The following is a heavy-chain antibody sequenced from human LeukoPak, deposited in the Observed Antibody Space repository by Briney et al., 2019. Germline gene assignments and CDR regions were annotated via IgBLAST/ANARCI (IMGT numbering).Heavy chain of an antibody. J-gene: IGHJ6*03. CDR2: ISAYNGNK. V-gene: IGHV1-18*01. CDR1: GYTFTSYG. Sequence: GASVKVSCKASGYTFTSYGISWVRQAPGQGLEWMGWISAYNGNKNYAQKLQGRVTMTTDTSTSTAYMELRSLRSDDTAVYYCARDRKQWLGYYYYYMDVWGKGTTVTVSS. CDR3: ARDRKQWLGYYYYYMDV. D-gene: IGHD6-19*01.